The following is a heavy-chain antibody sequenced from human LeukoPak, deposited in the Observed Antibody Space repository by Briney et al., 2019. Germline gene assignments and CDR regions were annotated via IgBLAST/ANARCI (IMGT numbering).Heavy chain of an antibody. CDR3: ATGYVSSELFDY. J-gene: IGHJ4*02. Sequence: GGSLRLSCAASGFTFSSYEMNWVRQAPGKGLEWVANIKQDGSEKYYVDSVKGRFTISRDNAKNSLYLQMNSLRAEDTAVYYCATGYVSSELFDYWGQGTLVTVSS. CDR2: IKQDGSEK. CDR1: GFTFSSYE. V-gene: IGHV3-7*01. D-gene: IGHD2-2*01.